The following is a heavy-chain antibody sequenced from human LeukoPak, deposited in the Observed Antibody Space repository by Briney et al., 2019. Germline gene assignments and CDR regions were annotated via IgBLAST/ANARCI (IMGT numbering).Heavy chain of an antibody. CDR2: IYYSGST. CDR1: GGSISSSSYY. J-gene: IGHJ5*02. V-gene: IGHV4-39*07. CDR3: ARGSSYLNWFDP. Sequence: PSETLSLTCTVSGGSISSSSYYWGWIRQPPGKGLEWIGSIYYSGSTYYNPSLKSRVTISVDTSKNQFSLKLSSVTAADTAVYYCARGSSYLNWFDPWGQGTLVTVSS.